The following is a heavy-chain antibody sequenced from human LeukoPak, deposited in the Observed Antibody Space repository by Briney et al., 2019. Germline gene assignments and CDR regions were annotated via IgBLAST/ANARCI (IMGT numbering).Heavy chain of an antibody. Sequence: SETLSLTCTVSGGTISSSDYYWGWIRQPPGKGLEWIGSIYYSGSTYYNPSLKSRVTISVDTSKNQFSLKLNSVTAADTAVYYCARMKAATYKVDYWGQGTLVTVSS. V-gene: IGHV4-39*01. CDR1: GGTISSSDYY. J-gene: IGHJ4*02. CDR3: ARMKAATYKVDY. CDR2: IYYSGST. D-gene: IGHD2-15*01.